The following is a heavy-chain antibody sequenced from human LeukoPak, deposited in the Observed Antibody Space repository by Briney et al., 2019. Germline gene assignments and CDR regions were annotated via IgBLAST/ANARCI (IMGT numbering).Heavy chain of an antibody. CDR2: ISGSGGST. CDR1: VFTFSSYA. Sequence: GGSLRLSCAASVFTFSSYAMSWVRQAPGKGLEGVSAISGSGGSTYYADSVKGRFTISRDNSKNTLYLQMNSLRAEDTAVYYCAKGVGATRGNYFDYWGQGTLVTVSS. CDR3: AKGVGATRGNYFDY. J-gene: IGHJ4*02. V-gene: IGHV3-23*01. D-gene: IGHD1-26*01.